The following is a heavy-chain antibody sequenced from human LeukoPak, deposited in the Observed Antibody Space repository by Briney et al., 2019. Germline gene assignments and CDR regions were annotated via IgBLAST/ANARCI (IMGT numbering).Heavy chain of an antibody. D-gene: IGHD3-10*01. CDR2: ISSSGSTI. CDR1: GFTFSDYY. J-gene: IGHJ6*02. V-gene: IGHV3-11*01. CDR3: ARVFYGSGSYHNGMDV. Sequence: GGSLRLSCAASGFTFSDYYMSWIRQAPGKGLEWVSYISSSGSTIYYADSVKGRFTISRDNAKNSLYLQMNSLRAEDTAAYYCARVFYGSGSYHNGMDVWGQGTTVTVSS.